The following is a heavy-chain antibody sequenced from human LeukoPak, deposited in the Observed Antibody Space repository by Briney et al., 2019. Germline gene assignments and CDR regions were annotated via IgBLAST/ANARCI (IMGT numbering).Heavy chain of an antibody. CDR1: GGSISSGGYY. J-gene: IGHJ1*01. CDR2: IYYSGST. Sequence: SQTLSLTCTVSGGSISSGGYYWSSIRQHPGKGLQWIGYIYYSGSTYYNPSFKSRVTISVDTSKNQFSLKLSSVTAADTAVYYCARDGGFGGATRAEYFQHWGQGTLVTVSS. V-gene: IGHV4-31*03. CDR3: ARDGGFGGATRAEYFQH. D-gene: IGHD3-10*01.